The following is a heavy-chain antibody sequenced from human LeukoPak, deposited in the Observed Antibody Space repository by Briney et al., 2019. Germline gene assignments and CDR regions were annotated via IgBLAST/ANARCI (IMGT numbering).Heavy chain of an antibody. V-gene: IGHV3-30*02. CDR1: GFTFSSYG. J-gene: IGHJ4*02. CDR2: IRYDGSNK. Sequence: GGSLRLSCAASGFTFSSYGMHWVRQAPGKGLEWVAFIRYDGSNKYYADSVKGRFAISRDNSKNTLYLQMNSLRAEDTAVYYCAKDSVFLLTTVTSYYFDYWGQGTLATVSS. D-gene: IGHD4-11*01. CDR3: AKDSVFLLTTVTSYYFDY.